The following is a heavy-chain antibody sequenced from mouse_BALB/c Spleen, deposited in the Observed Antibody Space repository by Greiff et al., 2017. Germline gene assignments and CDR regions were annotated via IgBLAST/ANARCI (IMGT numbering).Heavy chain of an antibody. D-gene: IGHD1-1*01. Sequence: EVQLQESGGGLVKPGGSLKLSCAASGFTFSSYAMSWVRQTPEKRLEWVATISSGGSYTYYPDSVKGRFTISRDNAKNTLYLQMSSLRSEDTAMYYCARHGNAMDYWGQGTSVTVSS. CDR1: GFTFSSYA. J-gene: IGHJ4*01. CDR3: ARHGNAMDY. CDR2: ISSGGSYT. V-gene: IGHV5-9-3*01.